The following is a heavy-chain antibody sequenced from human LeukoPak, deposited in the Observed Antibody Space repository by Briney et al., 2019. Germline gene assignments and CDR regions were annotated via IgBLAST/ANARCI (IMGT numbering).Heavy chain of an antibody. CDR2: IYPADSQT. Sequence: GESLKISCTGSGYRFTNYWIGWVRQMPGKGLEWMGVIYPADSQTKYSPSFQGQVTISADKPINTAYLQWNSLKASDTAMYYCARGVTPAVYWGQGTLVTVSS. CDR1: GYRFTNYW. D-gene: IGHD2-21*02. V-gene: IGHV5-51*04. CDR3: ARGVTPAVY. J-gene: IGHJ4*02.